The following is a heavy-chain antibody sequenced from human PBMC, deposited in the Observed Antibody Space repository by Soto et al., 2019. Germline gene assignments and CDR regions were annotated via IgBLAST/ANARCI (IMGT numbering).Heavy chain of an antibody. V-gene: IGHV3-30*18. J-gene: IGHJ3*02. CDR2: ISYDGSNK. Sequence: QVQLVESGGGVVQPGRSLRLSCAASGFTFSSYGMHWVRQAPGKGLEWVAVISYDGSNKYYADSVKGRFTISRDNSKNTLYLQMNSLRAEDTAVYYCAKEADCIGGSCYNPGPDAFDIWGQGTMVTVSS. D-gene: IGHD2-15*01. CDR3: AKEADCIGGSCYNPGPDAFDI. CDR1: GFTFSSYG.